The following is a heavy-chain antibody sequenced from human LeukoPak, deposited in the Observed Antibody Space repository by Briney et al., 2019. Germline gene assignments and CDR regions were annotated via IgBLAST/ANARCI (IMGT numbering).Heavy chain of an antibody. CDR3: ALCDSSGYYNFDY. J-gene: IGHJ4*02. D-gene: IGHD3-22*01. Sequence: SETLSLTCTVSGGSISSSSYYWGWIRQPPGKGLEWIGSIYYSGSTYYNPSLKSRVTISVDTSKNQFSLKLSSVTAADTAVYYCALCDSSGYYNFDYWGQGTLVTVSS. V-gene: IGHV4-39*01. CDR2: IYYSGST. CDR1: GGSISSSSYY.